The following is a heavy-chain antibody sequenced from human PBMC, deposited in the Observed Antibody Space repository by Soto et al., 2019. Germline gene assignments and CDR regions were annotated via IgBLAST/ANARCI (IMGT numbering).Heavy chain of an antibody. CDR3: AKPPGTSFWSGSYYYYYGMDV. CDR1: GFTFSTYA. J-gene: IGHJ6*02. D-gene: IGHD3-3*01. CDR2: ISGSGGST. V-gene: IGHV3-23*01. Sequence: EVQLLESGGGLVQAGGSLRLSCAASGFTFSTYAMSWVRQAPGKGLEWVSGISGSGGSTYYADSVKGRFTISRDNSKNTVYLQMNSLRAEDTAVYYSAKPPGTSFWSGSYYYYYGMDVWGQGTTVTVSS.